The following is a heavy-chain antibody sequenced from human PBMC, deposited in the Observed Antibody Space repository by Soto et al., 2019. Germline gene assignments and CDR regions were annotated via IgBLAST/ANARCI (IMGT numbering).Heavy chain of an antibody. CDR1: GDSGSSNHAS. CDR3: AIVQPPAYFVY. CDR2: TYYRSKWYS. Sequence: PSQTLSLTCGISGDSGSSNHASWSWIRQSPSRKHKWLGRTYYRSKWYSYYAQSVKSRITINPDTSKNQFSLHLSSVTSEDTAVYYFAIVQPPAYFVYWGQGPLVSDST. J-gene: IGHJ4*02. V-gene: IGHV6-1*01.